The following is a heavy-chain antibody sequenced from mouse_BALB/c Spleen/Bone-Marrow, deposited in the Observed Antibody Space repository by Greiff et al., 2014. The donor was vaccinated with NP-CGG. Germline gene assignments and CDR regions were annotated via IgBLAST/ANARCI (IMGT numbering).Heavy chain of an antibody. CDR2: INPYNGGT. J-gene: IGHJ4*01. Sequence: LVESGASMKISCKASGYSFTGYTMNWVKQSHGKNLEWIGLINPYNGGTNYNQKFKDKAILTVDRSSSTAYMELLSLTSEDSAVYYCARLLLYYYAMDYWGQGTSVTVSS. CDR1: GYSFTGYT. D-gene: IGHD1-1*01. CDR3: ARLLLYYYAMDY. V-gene: IGHV1-25*01.